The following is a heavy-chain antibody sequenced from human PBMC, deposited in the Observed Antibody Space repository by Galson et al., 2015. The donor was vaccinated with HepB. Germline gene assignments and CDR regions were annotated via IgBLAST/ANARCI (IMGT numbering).Heavy chain of an antibody. Sequence: SLRLSCAASGFIFSNYGMHWVRQAPGKGLEWVAGITYDGSDKYYADFVKGRFTVSRDNSKNTLHLEMNSLRTEDTAVYYCSTGKPPITMAPTTGDFDSWGQGTLVTVSS. V-gene: IGHV3-30*03. D-gene: IGHD3-10*01. CDR1: GFIFSNYG. J-gene: IGHJ4*02. CDR3: STGKPPITMAPTTGDFDS. CDR2: ITYDGSDK.